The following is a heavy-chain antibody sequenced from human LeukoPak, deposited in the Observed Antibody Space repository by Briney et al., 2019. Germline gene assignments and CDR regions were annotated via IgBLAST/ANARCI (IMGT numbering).Heavy chain of an antibody. V-gene: IGHV3-30*04. CDR1: GFNFSTYS. J-gene: IGHJ4*02. Sequence: PGRSLRLSCAGSGFNFSTYSMHWVRQAPGKGLEWLTVMSYDGRSKFYGDSVKGRFTISRDNSKNTMYVQMNSLRPEDTDVYYCARGIITITMIVPGLDYWGQGTLVTVSS. D-gene: IGHD3-22*01. CDR2: MSYDGRSK. CDR3: ARGIITITMIVPGLDY.